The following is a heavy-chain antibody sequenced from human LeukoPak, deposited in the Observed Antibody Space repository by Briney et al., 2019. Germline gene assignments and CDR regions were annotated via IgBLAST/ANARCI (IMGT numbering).Heavy chain of an antibody. CDR3: AKLLWFGEKYFQH. V-gene: IGHV3-23*01. CDR2: ISGSGGST. J-gene: IGHJ1*01. Sequence: GGSLRLSCAASGFTFSSYAMSWVRQAPGKGLEWVSAISGSGGSTYYADSVKGRFTISRGNSKNTLYLQMNSLRAEATAVYYCAKLLWFGEKYFQHWGQGTLVTVPS. D-gene: IGHD3-10*01. CDR1: GFTFSSYA.